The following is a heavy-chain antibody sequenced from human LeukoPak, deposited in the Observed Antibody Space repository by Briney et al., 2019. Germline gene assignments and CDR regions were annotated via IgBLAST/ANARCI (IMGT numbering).Heavy chain of an antibody. CDR3: ARDLYGSSWLTTYYYYYYMDV. CDR2: ISYDGSNK. D-gene: IGHD6-13*01. Sequence: GGSLRLSCAASGFTFSSYAMHWVRQAPGKGLEWVAVISYDGSNKSYADSVKGRFTISRDNSKNTLYLQMNSLRAEDTAVYYCARDLYGSSWLTTYYYYYYMDVWGKGTTVTVSS. V-gene: IGHV3-30*04. J-gene: IGHJ6*03. CDR1: GFTFSSYA.